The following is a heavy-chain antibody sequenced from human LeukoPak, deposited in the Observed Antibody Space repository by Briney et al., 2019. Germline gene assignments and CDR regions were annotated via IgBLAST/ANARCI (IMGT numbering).Heavy chain of an antibody. CDR3: ARLYYDSSGYTPLDY. V-gene: IGHV1-69*05. Sequence: GASVEVSCKASGGTFSSYAISWVRQAPGQGLEWMGRIIPIFGTANYAQKFQGRVTITTDESTSTAYMVLSSLRSEDTAVYYCARLYYDSSGYTPLDYWGQGTLVTVSS. J-gene: IGHJ4*02. D-gene: IGHD3-22*01. CDR2: IIPIFGTA. CDR1: GGTFSSYA.